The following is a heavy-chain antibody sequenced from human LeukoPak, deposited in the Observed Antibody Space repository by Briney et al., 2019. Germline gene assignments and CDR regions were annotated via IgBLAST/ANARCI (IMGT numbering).Heavy chain of an antibody. V-gene: IGHV3-64*01. CDR3: ASDLWS. CDR2: ISSNGGSA. D-gene: IGHD3-10*01. CDR1: GFTFSSYA. J-gene: IGHJ5*02. Sequence: PGGSLRLSCAASGFTFSSYAMHWVRQAPGKGLEYVSAISSNGGSAYYANSVKGRFTISRDNSKNTLYLQMGSLRAEDMAVYYCASDLWSWGQGTLVTVSS.